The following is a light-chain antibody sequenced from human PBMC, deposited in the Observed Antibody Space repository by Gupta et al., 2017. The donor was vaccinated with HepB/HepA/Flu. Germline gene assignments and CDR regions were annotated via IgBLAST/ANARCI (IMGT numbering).Light chain of an antibody. J-gene: IGKJ1*01. V-gene: IGKV1-5*03. CDR2: KAS. Sequence: DIQMTQSPSTLSASLGDRVTITCRASQSISHWLAWYQQKPGKAPKLLIYKASSLETGVPSRFSGSGSEPEFTLTISGLQPDDFATYYCQQNNSYAWTFGQGTKVEIK. CDR3: QQNNSYAWT. CDR1: QSISHW.